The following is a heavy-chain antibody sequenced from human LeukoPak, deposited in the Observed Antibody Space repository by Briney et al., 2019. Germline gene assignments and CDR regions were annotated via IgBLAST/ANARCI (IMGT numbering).Heavy chain of an antibody. Sequence: GESLKISCRGSGYSFTSYWIGWVRQMPGKGLEGMGIIYPGDSDTRYSPSFQGQVTISADKSISTAYLQWSSLKASDTAMYYCARGPLYGDQSNWFDPWGQGTLVTVSS. D-gene: IGHD4-17*01. CDR3: ARGPLYGDQSNWFDP. V-gene: IGHV5-51*01. J-gene: IGHJ5*02. CDR1: GYSFTSYW. CDR2: IYPGDSDT.